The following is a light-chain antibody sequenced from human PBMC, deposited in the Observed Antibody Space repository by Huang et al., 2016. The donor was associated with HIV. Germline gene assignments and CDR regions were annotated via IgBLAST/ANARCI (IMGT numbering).Light chain of an antibody. CDR2: GAS. CDR3: QQYNNWGT. V-gene: IGKV3-15*01. Sequence: EIVMTQSPATVSVSPGERATLSCRASQSVNSNLAWYQQKPGQGPRLLIYGASTRATDIPARFSGSGSGTEFTLTISSLQSEDSAVYYCQQYNNWGTFGQGTKVEIK. CDR1: QSVNSN. J-gene: IGKJ1*01.